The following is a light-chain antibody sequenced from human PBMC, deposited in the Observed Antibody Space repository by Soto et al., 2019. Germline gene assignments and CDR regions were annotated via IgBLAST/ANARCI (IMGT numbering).Light chain of an antibody. J-gene: IGKJ4*01. Sequence: EIVMTQSPATLSVSPGERATLSCRASQSVSSNLAWYQQKPGQAPRLLIYGASTRDTGISARFSGSGSGTEFPLTISSLQSEDFAVYYCQQYYDWPRGLTFGGGTKVEIK. CDR3: QQYYDWPRGLT. CDR1: QSVSSN. CDR2: GAS. V-gene: IGKV3-15*01.